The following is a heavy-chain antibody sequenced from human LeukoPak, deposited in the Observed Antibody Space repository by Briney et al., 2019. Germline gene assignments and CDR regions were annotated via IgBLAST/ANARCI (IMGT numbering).Heavy chain of an antibody. CDR2: IIPILGIA. Sequence: GASVKVSCKASGGTFSSYAISWVRQAPGQGLEWMGRIIPILGIANYAQKFQGRVTITADKSTSTAYMELSSLRSEDTAVYYCARDWGYDDGTSFSGGGDCCHTDYWGQGTLVTVSS. CDR3: ARDWGYDDGTSFSGGGDCCHTDY. J-gene: IGHJ4*02. V-gene: IGHV1-69*04. CDR1: GGTFSSYA. D-gene: IGHD2-21*02.